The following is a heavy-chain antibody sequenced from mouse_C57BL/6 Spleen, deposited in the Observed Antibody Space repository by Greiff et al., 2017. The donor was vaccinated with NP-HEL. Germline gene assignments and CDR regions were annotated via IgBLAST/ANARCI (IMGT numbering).Heavy chain of an antibody. Sequence: VQLQQSGPELVKPGASVKISCKASGYSFTGYYMNWVKQSPEKSLEWIGEINPSTGGTTYNQKFKAKATLTVDKSSSTAYMQLKSLTSEDSAVYYCARSKIYYDYDGYFDVWGTGTTVTVSS. V-gene: IGHV1-42*01. J-gene: IGHJ1*03. CDR3: ARSKIYYDYDGYFDV. CDR1: GYSFTGYY. D-gene: IGHD2-4*01. CDR2: INPSTGGT.